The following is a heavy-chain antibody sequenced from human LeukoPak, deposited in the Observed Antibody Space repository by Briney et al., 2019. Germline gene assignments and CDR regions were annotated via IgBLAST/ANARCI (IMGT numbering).Heavy chain of an antibody. J-gene: IGHJ4*02. Sequence: PSETLSLTCSVSGVSISAYYWSWIRQPAGKGLEWIGRIYPGESIYASENTDYNPSLKSRVSMSGDTSKNQVSLKLRSVTAADTAVYYCARDPTTVTTIFDSWGQGTLVTVSS. CDR1: GVSISAYY. V-gene: IGHV4-4*07. CDR3: ARDPTTVTTIFDS. D-gene: IGHD4-17*01. CDR2: IYPGESIYASENT.